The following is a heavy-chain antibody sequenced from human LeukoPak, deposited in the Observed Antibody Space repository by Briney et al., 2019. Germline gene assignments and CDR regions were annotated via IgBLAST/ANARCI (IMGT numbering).Heavy chain of an antibody. V-gene: IGHV7-4-1*02. D-gene: IGHD5-24*01. CDR2: INTNTGNP. Sequence: RASVKVSCKASGYTFTSYAMNWVRQAPGQGLEWMGWINTNTGNPTYAQGFAGRFVFSLDTSVSTAYLQISSLKAEDTAIYFCAKRFYYSGMDVWGQGTTVTVSS. J-gene: IGHJ6*02. CDR1: GYTFTSYA. CDR3: AKRFYYSGMDV.